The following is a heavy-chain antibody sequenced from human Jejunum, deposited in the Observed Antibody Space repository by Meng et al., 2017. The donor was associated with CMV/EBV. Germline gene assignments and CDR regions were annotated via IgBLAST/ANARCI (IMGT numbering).Heavy chain of an antibody. CDR3: ARIGTAVFGTWGRGDS. V-gene: IGHV4-39*07. J-gene: IGHJ4*02. Sequence: QVPRPESGPGHVKPSAPLALTCPVSGGSFSSNSYYGGWIRQPPGKGLEWIGSIVNVGNTYYKESLKSRVTISVETTKNELSLRLTSVTAADTAVYYCARIGTAVFGTWGRGDSWGRGILVTVSS. D-gene: IGHD1-7*01. CDR1: GGSFSSNSYY. CDR2: IVNVGNT.